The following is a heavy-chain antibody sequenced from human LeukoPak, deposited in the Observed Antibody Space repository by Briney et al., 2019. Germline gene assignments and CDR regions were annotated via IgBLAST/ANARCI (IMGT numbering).Heavy chain of an antibody. Sequence: GGSLRLSCAASGFTFSSYNMNWVRQAPGKGLEWVANIKQGGSEKYYVDSVKGRFTISRDNAKNSLYLQMNSLRAEDTAVYYCARDWSSSSDAFDIWGQGTMVTVSS. CDR2: IKQGGSEK. V-gene: IGHV3-7*01. CDR1: GFTFSSYN. CDR3: ARDWSSSSDAFDI. D-gene: IGHD6-13*01. J-gene: IGHJ3*02.